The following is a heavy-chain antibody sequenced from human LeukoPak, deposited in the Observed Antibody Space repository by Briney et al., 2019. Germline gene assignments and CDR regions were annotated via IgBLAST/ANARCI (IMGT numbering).Heavy chain of an antibody. J-gene: IGHJ4*02. V-gene: IGHV3-21*01. CDR3: ARGSGSGWYGGVYYFDY. D-gene: IGHD6-19*01. CDR1: GFTFSSYS. Sequence: GSLRLSCAASGFTFSSYSMNWVRQAPGKGLEWVSSISSSSSYIYYADSVKCRFTISRDNAKNSLYLQMNSLRAEDTAVYYCARGSGSGWYGGVYYFDYWGQGTLVTVSS. CDR2: ISSSSSYI.